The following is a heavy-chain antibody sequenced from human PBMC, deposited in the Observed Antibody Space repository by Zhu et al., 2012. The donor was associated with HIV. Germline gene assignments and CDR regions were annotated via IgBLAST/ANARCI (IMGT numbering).Heavy chain of an antibody. CDR3: ARHGLGYASKWYRGNWYFDV. CDR2: INHSGST. CDR1: GGSFSSYY. J-gene: IGHJ2*01. D-gene: IGHD2-8*01. V-gene: IGHV4-34*01. Sequence: QVQLQQWGAGLLKPSETLSLTCAVYGGSFSSYYWSWIRQPPGKGLEWVAEINHSGSTNYNPSLKSRVTVSVYTSKSQFSLKMSSVTAADTAVYYCARHGLGYASKWYRGNWYFDVWGRGYPGHSSP.